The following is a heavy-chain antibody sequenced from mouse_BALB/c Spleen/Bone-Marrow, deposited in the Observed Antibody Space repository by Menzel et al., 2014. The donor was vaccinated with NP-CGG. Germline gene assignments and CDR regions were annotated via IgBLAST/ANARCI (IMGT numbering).Heavy chain of an antibody. V-gene: IGHV5-17*02. Sequence: EVKLVESGGGLVQPGGSRKLSCAASGFTFSSFGMHWVRQAPEKGLEWVAYISSGSSPIFYADTVKGRFTISRDNPKNTLFLQMTSLRSEDTAMYYCTRGGNWEDFDYWGQGTTLTGSS. CDR1: GFTFSSFG. CDR3: TRGGNWEDFDY. CDR2: ISSGSSPI. J-gene: IGHJ2*01. D-gene: IGHD4-1*01.